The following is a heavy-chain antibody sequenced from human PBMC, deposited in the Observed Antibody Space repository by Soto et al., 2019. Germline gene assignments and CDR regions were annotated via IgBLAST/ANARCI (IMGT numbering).Heavy chain of an antibody. CDR3: ARATRVAVAGTRYFFDY. D-gene: IGHD6-13*01. CDR2: MNPNTGNT. J-gene: IGHJ4*02. V-gene: IGHV1-8*01. Sequence: QVQLVQSGAEVKKPGASVKVSCKASGYIFTNYDINWVRQATGQGLEWMGWMNPNTGNTGYAQKFQGRVTMTRNTSINTAYMELSSLRSEDTAMYYCARATRVAVAGTRYFFDYWGQGTLVTVSS. CDR1: GYIFTNYD.